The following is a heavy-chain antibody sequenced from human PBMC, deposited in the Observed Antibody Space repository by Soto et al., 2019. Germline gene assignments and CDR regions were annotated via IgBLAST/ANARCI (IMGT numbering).Heavy chain of an antibody. V-gene: IGHV1-69*02. CDR2: IIPILGIA. Sequence: ASVKVSCKASGGTFSSYTISWVRQAPGQGLEWMGRIIPILGIANYAQKFQGRVTITADKSTSTAYMELSRLGSEDTAVYYCARAAGNYGKRYYFDYWGQGTLVTVSS. D-gene: IGHD4-4*01. CDR1: GGTFSSYT. CDR3: ARAAGNYGKRYYFDY. J-gene: IGHJ4*02.